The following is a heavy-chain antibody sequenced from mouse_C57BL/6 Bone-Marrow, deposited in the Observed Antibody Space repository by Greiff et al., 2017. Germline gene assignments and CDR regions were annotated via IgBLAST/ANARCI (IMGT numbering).Heavy chain of an antibody. V-gene: IGHV5-4*03. CDR2: ISDGGSYT. D-gene: IGHD1-1*01. CDR1: GFTFSSYA. Sequence: EVKLVESGGDLVKPGGSLKLSCAASGFTFSSYAMSWVRQTPEKRLEWVATISDGGSYTYYPDNVKGRFTISRDNAKNNLYLQMSHLKSDDTAMYYCARAYDGSSWFAYWGQGTLVTVSA. J-gene: IGHJ3*01. CDR3: ARAYDGSSWFAY.